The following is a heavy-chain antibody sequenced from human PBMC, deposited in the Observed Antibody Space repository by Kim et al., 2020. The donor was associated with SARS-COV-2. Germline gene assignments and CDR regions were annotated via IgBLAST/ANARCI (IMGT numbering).Heavy chain of an antibody. CDR2: IYSGGST. V-gene: IGHV3-53*01. J-gene: IGHJ6*02. Sequence: GGSLRLSCAASGFTVSSNYMSWVRQAPGKGLEWVSVIYSGGSTYYADSVKGRFTISRDNSKNMLYLQMNSLRAEDTAVYYCARDHYGDYRFYYYGMDVWGQGTTVTVSS. D-gene: IGHD4-17*01. CDR3: ARDHYGDYRFYYYGMDV. CDR1: GFTVSSNY.